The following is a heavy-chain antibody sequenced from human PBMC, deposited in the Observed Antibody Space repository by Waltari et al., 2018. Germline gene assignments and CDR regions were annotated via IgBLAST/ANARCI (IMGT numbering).Heavy chain of an antibody. CDR1: GFTFRNTW. V-gene: IGHV3-15*01. J-gene: IGHJ4*02. Sequence: EVQLVESGGGLVNPGGSLRLSCAASGFTFRNTWMDRVRQAPGKGLEWIARIKTQSDGGGATYYAAPVTGRFTVSRDDSKNMLYLQMSSLKTEDIAMYYCTTDQGDSYTFYSFDYWGQGTLVTVSS. CDR3: TTDQGDSYTFYSFDY. D-gene: IGHD3-16*02. CDR2: IKTQSDGGGAT.